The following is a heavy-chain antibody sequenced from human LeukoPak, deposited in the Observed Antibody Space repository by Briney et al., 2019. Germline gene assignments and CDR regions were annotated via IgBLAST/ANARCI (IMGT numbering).Heavy chain of an antibody. Sequence: GRSLRLSCAASGFTFSSYAMHWVRQAPGKGLEWVAVISYDGTNKYYGDSVKGRFTISRDNSKNMLYLQMNSLRAEDTAVYYCARDIATSGPGWFDPWGQGTLVTVSS. D-gene: IGHD6-13*01. CDR1: GFTFSSYA. CDR2: ISYDGTNK. CDR3: ARDIATSGPGWFDP. V-gene: IGHV3-30*03. J-gene: IGHJ5*02.